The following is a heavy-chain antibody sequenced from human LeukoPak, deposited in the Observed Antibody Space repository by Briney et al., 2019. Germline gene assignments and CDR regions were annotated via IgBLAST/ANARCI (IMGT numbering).Heavy chain of an antibody. J-gene: IGHJ4*02. CDR2: INGSGVIT. Sequence: PGGSLRLSCAASGITLSSYAMSCVRQAPGKGLEWVSAINGSGVITYYTDSVKGRFTVSRGNSKNTVYLQMNSLRAEDTAIYYCAKDSRQGGAYFDYWGQGALVTVSS. CDR3: AKDSRQGGAYFDY. CDR1: GITLSSYA. D-gene: IGHD3-16*01. V-gene: IGHV3-23*01.